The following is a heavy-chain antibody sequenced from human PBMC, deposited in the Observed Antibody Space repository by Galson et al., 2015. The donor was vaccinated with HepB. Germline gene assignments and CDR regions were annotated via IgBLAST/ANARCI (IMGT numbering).Heavy chain of an antibody. CDR2: INPNSGGT. V-gene: IGHV1-2*04. CDR1: GYTFTGYY. J-gene: IGHJ6*02. Sequence: SVKVSCKASGYTFTGYYMHWVRQAPGQGLEWMGWINPNSGGTNYAQKFQGWVTMTRDTSISTAYMELSRLRSDDTAVYYCARDHRSSWPYYYYYGMDVWGQGTTVTVSS. D-gene: IGHD6-13*01. CDR3: ARDHRSSWPYYYYYGMDV.